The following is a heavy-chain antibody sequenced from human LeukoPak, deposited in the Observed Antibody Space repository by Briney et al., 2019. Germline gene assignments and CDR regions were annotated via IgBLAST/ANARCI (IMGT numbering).Heavy chain of an antibody. J-gene: IGHJ4*02. CDR1: GGSISSGSYY. Sequence: SQTLSLTCTVSGGSISSGSYYWSWIRQPAGKGLEWIGRIYTSGSTNYNPSLKSRVTMSVDTSKNQFSLKLSSVTAADTAVYYCARDNGRYGHFDYWGQGTLVTVSS. CDR3: ARDNGRYGHFDY. D-gene: IGHD5-24*01. CDR2: IYTSGST. V-gene: IGHV4-61*02.